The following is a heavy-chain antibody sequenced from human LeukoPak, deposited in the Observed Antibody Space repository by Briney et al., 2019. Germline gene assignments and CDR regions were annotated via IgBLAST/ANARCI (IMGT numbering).Heavy chain of an antibody. D-gene: IGHD3-22*01. CDR1: GFTFRSYE. Sequence: GGPLRLSCAASGFTFRSYEMNWVRTAPGKGLEWVSYISSSGSTMYYADSVKGRFTISRDNAKTSLYLQMNSLRAEDTAVYYCATYYDSAGFDFDYWGQGTLVTVSS. J-gene: IGHJ4*02. V-gene: IGHV3-48*03. CDR3: ATYYDSAGFDFDY. CDR2: ISSSGSTM.